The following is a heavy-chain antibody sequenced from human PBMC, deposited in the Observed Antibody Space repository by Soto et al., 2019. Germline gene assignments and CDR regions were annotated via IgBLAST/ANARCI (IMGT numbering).Heavy chain of an antibody. V-gene: IGHV5-51*01. D-gene: IGHD3-9*01. CDR2: IYPGDSDT. CDR1: GYSFTSYW. CDR3: ARHLPLSALTEVWPDS. Sequence: GESLKISCKGSGYSFTSYWIGWVRQMPGKGLEWMGIIYPGDSDTRNRPSFQGQVTMSADKSISTAYLQWSSLKASDTAMYYCARHLPLSALTEVWPDSWGQGTLVTVSS. J-gene: IGHJ4*02.